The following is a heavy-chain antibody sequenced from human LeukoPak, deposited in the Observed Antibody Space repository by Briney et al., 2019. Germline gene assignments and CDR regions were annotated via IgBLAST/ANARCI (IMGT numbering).Heavy chain of an antibody. CDR2: IYYSGST. CDR3: ARVGDSSGHYYPRATYFDY. Sequence: SETLSLTCTVSGGSISSYYWSWIRQPPGKGLEWIGYIYYSGSTNYNPSLKSRVTISVDTSKNQFSLKLSSVTAADTAVYYCARVGDSSGHYYPRATYFDYWGQGTLVTVSS. CDR1: GGSISSYY. V-gene: IGHV4-59*01. J-gene: IGHJ4*02. D-gene: IGHD3-22*01.